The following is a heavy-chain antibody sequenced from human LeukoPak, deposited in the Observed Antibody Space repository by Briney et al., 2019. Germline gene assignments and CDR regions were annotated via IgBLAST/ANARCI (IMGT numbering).Heavy chain of an antibody. Sequence: GGSLRLSCAASGFTFSSYWMSWVRQAPGKGLEWVANTREDGGERYYVDSVKVRFTISRDNAKNSLYLQINSLRAEDTAVYYCARVARLGDAFDIWGQGTMVTVSS. V-gene: IGHV3-7*01. CDR1: GFTFSSYW. J-gene: IGHJ3*02. CDR3: ARVARLGDAFDI. CDR2: TREDGGER. D-gene: IGHD2-21*01.